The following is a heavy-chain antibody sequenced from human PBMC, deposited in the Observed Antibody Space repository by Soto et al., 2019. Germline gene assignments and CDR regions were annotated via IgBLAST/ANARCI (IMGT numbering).Heavy chain of an antibody. D-gene: IGHD2-2*03. Sequence: SVKVSCKASGFTFTSSAVQWVRQARGQRLEWIGWIVVGSGNTNYAQKFQERVTITRDMSTSTAYMELSSLRAEDTAVFYCAKVWGEDGYCSRTSCLYYFHHWGQGTLVTVSS. V-gene: IGHV1-58*01. CDR3: AKVWGEDGYCSRTSCLYYFHH. CDR2: IVVGSGNT. CDR1: GFTFTSSA. J-gene: IGHJ4*02.